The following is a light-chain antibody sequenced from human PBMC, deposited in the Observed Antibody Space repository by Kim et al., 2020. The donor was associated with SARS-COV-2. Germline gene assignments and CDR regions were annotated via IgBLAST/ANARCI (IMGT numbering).Light chain of an antibody. CDR3: QQYHSFPLT. Sequence: GDRLTITCRLSQGVSNYLAWYQQKPGKAPELLIYAASTLQSGVPSRFSGSGSGTDFSLTITYVQSEDFATYYCQQYHSFPLTFGGGTKVDIK. V-gene: IGKV1D-8*01. J-gene: IGKJ4*01. CDR2: AAS. CDR1: QGVSNY.